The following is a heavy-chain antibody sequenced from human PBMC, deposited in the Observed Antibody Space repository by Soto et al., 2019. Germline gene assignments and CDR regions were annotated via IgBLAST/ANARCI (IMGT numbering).Heavy chain of an antibody. CDR3: AATKFGELLSNWFDP. D-gene: IGHD3-10*01. Sequence: QVQLQQWGAGLLKPSETLSLTCAVYGGSFSGYYWSWIRQPPGKGLEWIGEINHSGSTNYNPSLKSRVTISVDTSKNQFSLKLSSVTAADTAVYYCAATKFGELLSNWFDPWGQGTLVTVSS. J-gene: IGHJ5*02. CDR1: GGSFSGYY. CDR2: INHSGST. V-gene: IGHV4-34*01.